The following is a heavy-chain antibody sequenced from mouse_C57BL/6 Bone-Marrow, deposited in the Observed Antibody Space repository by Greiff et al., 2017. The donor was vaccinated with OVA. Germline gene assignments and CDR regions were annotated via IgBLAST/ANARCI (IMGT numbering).Heavy chain of an antibody. CDR3: ARRNSYYFDY. CDR2: IHPNRGST. J-gene: IGHJ2*01. Sequence: QVQLQQPGAELVKPGASVKLSCKASGYTFTSYWMHWVKQRPGQGLEWIGMIHPNRGSTNYNEKFKSKATLTVDKSSSTAYMQLSSLTSEDSAVYYCARRNSYYFDYWGQGTTLTVSS. V-gene: IGHV1-64*01. CDR1: GYTFTSYW.